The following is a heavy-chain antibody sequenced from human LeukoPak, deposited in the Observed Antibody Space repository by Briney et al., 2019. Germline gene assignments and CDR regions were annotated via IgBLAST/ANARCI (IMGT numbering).Heavy chain of an antibody. CDR2: IIPIFGTA. J-gene: IGHJ6*02. CDR1: GYTFTSYG. Sequence: SVKVSCKASGYTFTSYGISWVRQAPGQGLEWMGGIIPIFGTANYAQKFQGRVTITADESTSTAYMELSSLRSEDTAVYYCARDLDIVVVPAAYYYYGMDVWGQGTTVTVSS. CDR3: ARDLDIVVVPAAYYYYGMDV. D-gene: IGHD2-2*01. V-gene: IGHV1-69*13.